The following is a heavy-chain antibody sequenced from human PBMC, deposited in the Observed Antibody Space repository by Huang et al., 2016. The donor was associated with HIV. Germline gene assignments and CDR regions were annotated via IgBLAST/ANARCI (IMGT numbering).Heavy chain of an antibody. CDR1: GFSLNTEGMC. D-gene: IGHD4-4*01. Sequence: QVTLRESGPALVKPTQTLTLTCTFSGFSLNTEGMCVSWIRQSPGKALEWLARIDWDDDKYYNTSLKTRLAISRDSSKNQVVLTMANMDSVDTATYYCAREILTTYFYYYMDVWGTGTTVTVSS. CDR2: IDWDDDK. V-gene: IGHV2-70*13. CDR3: AREILTTYFYYYMDV. J-gene: IGHJ6*03.